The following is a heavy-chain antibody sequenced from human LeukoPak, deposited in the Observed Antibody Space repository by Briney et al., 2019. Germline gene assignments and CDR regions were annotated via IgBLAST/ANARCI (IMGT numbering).Heavy chain of an antibody. CDR3: AKAFWSGYYTLDY. D-gene: IGHD3-3*01. Sequence: SVKVSCKASRGTFSSYAISWVRQAPGQGLEWMGGIIPIFGTANYAQKFQGRVTITADESTSTAYMELSSLRSEDAAVYYCAKAFWSGYYTLDYWGQGTLVTVSS. J-gene: IGHJ4*02. CDR1: RGTFSSYA. V-gene: IGHV1-69*01. CDR2: IIPIFGTA.